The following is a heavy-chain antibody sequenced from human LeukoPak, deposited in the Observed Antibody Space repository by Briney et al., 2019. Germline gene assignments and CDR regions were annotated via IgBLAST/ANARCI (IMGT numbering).Heavy chain of an antibody. J-gene: IGHJ4*02. D-gene: IGHD6-19*01. CDR2: IYYSGST. V-gene: IGHV4-59*01. CDR3: AREVVGVAVAGRLFDY. Sequence: SETLSLTCTVSGGSISSYYWSWIRQPPGKGLEWIGYIYYSGSTNCNPSLKSRVTISVDTSKNQFSLKLSSVTAADTAVYYCAREVVGVAVAGRLFDYWGQGTLVTVSS. CDR1: GGSISSYY.